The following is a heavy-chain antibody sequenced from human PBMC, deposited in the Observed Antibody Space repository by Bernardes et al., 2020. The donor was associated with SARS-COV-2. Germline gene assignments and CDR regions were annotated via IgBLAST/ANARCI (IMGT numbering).Heavy chain of an antibody. J-gene: IGHJ6*02. CDR1: GGSFSGYN. Sequence: SETLSLTCAVYGGSFSGYNWSWIRQPPGKGLEWIWEINHSGSTNYNPSLKSRVTISVDPSTNQFSLKLSSVTAADTAVYYCARGGEYNWNYPLYYYGMDVWGQGTKVTSSS. D-gene: IGHD1-7*01. CDR3: ARGGEYNWNYPLYYYGMDV. V-gene: IGHV4-34*01. CDR2: INHSGST.